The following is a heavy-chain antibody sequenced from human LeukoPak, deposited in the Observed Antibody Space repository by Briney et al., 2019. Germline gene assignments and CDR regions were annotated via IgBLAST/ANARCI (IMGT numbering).Heavy chain of an antibody. D-gene: IGHD1-26*01. Sequence: GSLRVSCAASGFTLSSYAMSWIRQPPGKGLEWIGYIHYSGSTYYNPSLRSRVTISVDTSKNQFSLKLSSVTAADTAVYYCARDIFSGSYGTFDIWGQGTMVTVSS. CDR2: IHYSGST. CDR1: GFTLSSYA. J-gene: IGHJ3*02. V-gene: IGHV4-59*01. CDR3: ARDIFSGSYGTFDI.